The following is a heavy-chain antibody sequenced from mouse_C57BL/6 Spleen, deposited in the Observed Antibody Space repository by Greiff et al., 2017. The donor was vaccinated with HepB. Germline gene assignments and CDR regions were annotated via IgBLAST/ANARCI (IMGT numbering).Heavy chain of an antibody. J-gene: IGHJ1*03. Sequence: EVQLQQSGPELVKPGASVKMSCKASGYTFTDYNMHWVKQSHGKSLEWIGYINPNNGGTSYNQKFKGKATSTVNKSSSTAYMELRSLTSEDSAVYYCARRRDYGSSHWYFDVWGTRTTVTVSS. D-gene: IGHD1-1*01. V-gene: IGHV1-22*01. CDR2: INPNNGGT. CDR3: ARRRDYGSSHWYFDV. CDR1: GYTFTDYN.